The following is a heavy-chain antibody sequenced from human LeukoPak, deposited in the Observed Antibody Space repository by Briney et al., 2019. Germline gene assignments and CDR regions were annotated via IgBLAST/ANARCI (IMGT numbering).Heavy chain of an antibody. CDR2: LHWDDDK. CDR1: GISVSTTGVR. V-gene: IGHV2-5*02. D-gene: IGHD2-21*02. J-gene: IGHJ4*02. CDR3: AHHAVTAVY. Sequence: SGPTLVNPTQPLTLTRTFSGISVSTTGVRVGWIRQPPGKALKWLALLHWDDDKRYSPSLKSRLTITKDTSKNQVVLTMTNMDPVDTATYYCAHHAVTAVYWGQGTLVTVSS.